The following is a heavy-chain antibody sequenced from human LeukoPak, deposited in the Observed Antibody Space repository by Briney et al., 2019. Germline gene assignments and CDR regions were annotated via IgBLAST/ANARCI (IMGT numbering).Heavy chain of an antibody. CDR3: ARSKLTFGGVIVKGLGYYYYMDV. CDR2: INHSGST. CDR1: GGSFSGYY. D-gene: IGHD3-16*02. J-gene: IGHJ6*03. V-gene: IGHV4-34*01. Sequence: SETLSLTCAVYGGSFSGYYWSWIRQPPGKGLEWIGEINHSGSTNYNPSLKSRVTISVDTSKNQFSLKLSSVTAADTAVYYCARSKLTFGGVIVKGLGYYYYMDVWGQGTMVTVSS.